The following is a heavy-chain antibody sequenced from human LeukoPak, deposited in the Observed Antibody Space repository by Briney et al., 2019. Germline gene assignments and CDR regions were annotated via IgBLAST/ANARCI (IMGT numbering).Heavy chain of an antibody. Sequence: PGGSLRLSCAASGFTLSSYAMNWVRQAPGKGLEWVAGISSGDRTFHAESGKGRCTISRDKSKDTLYLQMNSLRAEDTAVYYCAKDATASPYFHWFDNWGQGTQVIVSS. CDR3: AKDATASPYFHWFDN. V-gene: IGHV3-23*01. J-gene: IGHJ4*02. D-gene: IGHD3-9*01. CDR1: GFTLSSYA. CDR2: ISSGDRT.